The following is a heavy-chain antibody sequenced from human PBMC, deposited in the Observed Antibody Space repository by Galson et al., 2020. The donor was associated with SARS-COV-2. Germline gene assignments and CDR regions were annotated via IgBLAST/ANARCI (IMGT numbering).Heavy chain of an antibody. Sequence: GESLKISCAASGFTVSSNYMGWVRQAPGKGLEWVSAIYSGGIAYYADSVKGRFSISRDNSKNTLYLQMNSLRAEDSAVYYCARAHSSAWYYFYWGRGTLGTVSS. CDR2: IYSGGIA. D-gene: IGHD6-19*01. V-gene: IGHV3-53*01. CDR3: ARAHSSAWYYFY. CDR1: GFTVSSNY. J-gene: IGHJ4*02.